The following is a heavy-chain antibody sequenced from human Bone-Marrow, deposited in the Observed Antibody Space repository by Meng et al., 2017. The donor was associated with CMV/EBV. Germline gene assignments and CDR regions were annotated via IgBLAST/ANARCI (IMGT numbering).Heavy chain of an antibody. CDR3: PRGSGAGGLRYYYGMDV. D-gene: IGHD3-16*01. V-gene: IGHV1-8*01. Sequence: ASVKVSCKASGYTFTSYDINWVRQATGQGLEWMGWMNPNSGNTGYAQKFQGRVTMTRNTSISTAYMGLSSLRSEDTAVYYWPRGSGAGGLRYYYGMDVWGQGTTVTVSS. J-gene: IGHJ6*02. CDR1: GYTFTSYD. CDR2: MNPNSGNT.